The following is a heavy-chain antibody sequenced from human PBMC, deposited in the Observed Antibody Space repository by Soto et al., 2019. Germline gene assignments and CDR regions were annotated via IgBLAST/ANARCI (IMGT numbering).Heavy chain of an antibody. CDR2: IIPIFGTA. Sequence: SVKVSCKASGVTFSSYAISWVRQAPGQGLEWMGGIIPIFGTANYAQKFQGRVTITADESTSTAYMELSSLRSEDTAVYYCARPPGGYYDSSGYRYYYGMDVWGQGTTVTVSS. V-gene: IGHV1-69*13. CDR3: ARPPGGYYDSSGYRYYYGMDV. D-gene: IGHD3-22*01. J-gene: IGHJ6*02. CDR1: GVTFSSYA.